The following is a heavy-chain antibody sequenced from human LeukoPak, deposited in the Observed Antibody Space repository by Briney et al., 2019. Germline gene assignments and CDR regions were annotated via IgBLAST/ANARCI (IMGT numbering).Heavy chain of an antibody. Sequence: SETLSLTCAVYGDSFSGYYWSWIRQPPGKGLEWIAEINHRGTTHYNPSLESRVIISVDTSKNQFSLKLSSVTAADTAVYYCARHECGGSCYPEDYWGQGTLVTVSS. CDR1: GDSFSGYY. D-gene: IGHD2-15*01. J-gene: IGHJ4*02. V-gene: IGHV4-34*01. CDR2: INHRGTT. CDR3: ARHECGGSCYPEDY.